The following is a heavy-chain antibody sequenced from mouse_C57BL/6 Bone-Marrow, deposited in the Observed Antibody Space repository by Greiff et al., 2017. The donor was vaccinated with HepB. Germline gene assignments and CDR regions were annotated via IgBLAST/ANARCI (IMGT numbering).Heavy chain of an antibody. V-gene: IGHV1-54*01. CDR3: ARSGDGSSPWFAY. CDR1: GYAFTNYL. J-gene: IGHJ3*01. Sequence: QVTLKVSGAELVRPGTSVKVSCKASGYAFTNYLIEWVKQRPGQGLEWIGVINPGSGGTNYNEKFKGKATLTADKSSSTAYMQLSSLTSEDSAVYFCARSGDGSSPWFAYWGQGTLVTVSA. CDR2: INPGSGGT. D-gene: IGHD1-1*01.